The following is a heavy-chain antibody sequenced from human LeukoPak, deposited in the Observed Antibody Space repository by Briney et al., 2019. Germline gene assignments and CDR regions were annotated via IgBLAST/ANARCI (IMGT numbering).Heavy chain of an antibody. V-gene: IGHV6-1*01. D-gene: IGHD4-17*01. CDR1: GDSVSRNSVA. CDR2: TYYRSKWYH. J-gene: IGHJ4*02. Sequence: SQTLSLTCAISGDSVSRNSVAWNWIRQSPPRGLEWLGRTYYRSKWYHDYAVSVKSRITINPDTSKNQFSLQLNSVTPEDTAVYYCARDHDYGDYGTYEDYWGQGTLVTVSS. CDR3: ARDHDYGDYGTYEDY.